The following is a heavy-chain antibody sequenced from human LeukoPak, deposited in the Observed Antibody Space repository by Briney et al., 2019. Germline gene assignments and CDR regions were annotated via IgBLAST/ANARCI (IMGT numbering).Heavy chain of an antibody. CDR1: GGSFSGYY. CDR2: INHSGST. D-gene: IGHD6-13*01. J-gene: IGHJ4*02. CDR3: AREGSSSWYGH. V-gene: IGHV4-34*01. Sequence: PSETLSLTCAVYGGSFSGYYWSWIRQPPGKGLEWIGEINHSGSTNYNPSLKSRVTISVDTSKNQFSLKLSSVTAADTAVYYCAREGSSSWYGHWGQGTLVTVSS.